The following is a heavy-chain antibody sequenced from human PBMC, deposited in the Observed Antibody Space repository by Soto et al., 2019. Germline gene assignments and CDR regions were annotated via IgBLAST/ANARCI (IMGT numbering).Heavy chain of an antibody. J-gene: IGHJ4*02. CDR2: INPNSGGT. D-gene: IGHD2-2*01. Sequence: GKGLEWMGWINPNSGGTNYAQKFQGWVTMTRDTSISTAYMELSRLRSDDTAVYYCARGVGCSSTSCYRLWFDYWGQGTLVTVSS. V-gene: IGHV1-2*04. CDR3: ARGVGCSSTSCYRLWFDY.